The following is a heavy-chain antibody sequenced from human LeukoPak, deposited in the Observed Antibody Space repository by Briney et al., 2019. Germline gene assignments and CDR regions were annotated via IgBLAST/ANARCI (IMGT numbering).Heavy chain of an antibody. V-gene: IGHV3-66*01. CDR2: IYSGGST. CDR3: ARDPLYLY. CDR1: GFTVSSNY. J-gene: IGHJ4*02. Sequence: GGSLRLSCAASGFTVSSNYMSLVRQATGKGLEWVSVIYSGGSTYYADSVKGRFTISRDNSKNTLYLQMNSLRAEDTAVYYCARDPLYLYWGQGTLVTVSS.